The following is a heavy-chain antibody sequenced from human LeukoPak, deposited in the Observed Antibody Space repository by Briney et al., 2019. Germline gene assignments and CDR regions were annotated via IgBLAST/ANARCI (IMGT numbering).Heavy chain of an antibody. V-gene: IGHV3-48*01. CDR2: ISSSSSTI. D-gene: IGHD6-13*01. CDR1: GFTFSSYS. J-gene: IGHJ5*02. Sequence: GGSLRLSCAASGFTFSSYSMNWVRQAPGKGLEWVSYISSSSSTIYYADSVKGRFTISRDNAKNSLYLQMNSLRAEDTAVYYCAKDPRAAAGDLWGQGTLVTVSS. CDR3: AKDPRAAAGDL.